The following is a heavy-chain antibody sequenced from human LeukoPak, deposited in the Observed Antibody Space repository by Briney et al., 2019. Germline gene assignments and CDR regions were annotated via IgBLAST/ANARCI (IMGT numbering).Heavy chain of an antibody. CDR3: ARIPADSSGSSGMDV. D-gene: IGHD3-22*01. CDR1: GYSLTSYW. V-gene: IGHV5-51*03. Sequence: GESLRVCCKGSGYSLTSYWLGWVRQMPGKGLERMGIICPGDPGTGYSPSLQGHVTISADKSISTAYLQWSSLKASDTAMSHRARIPADSSGSSGMDVRGQGTTVTVSS. J-gene: IGHJ6*02. CDR2: ICPGDPGT.